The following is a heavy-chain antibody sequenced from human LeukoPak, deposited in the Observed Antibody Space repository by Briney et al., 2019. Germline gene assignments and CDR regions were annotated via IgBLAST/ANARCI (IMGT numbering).Heavy chain of an antibody. CDR1: GFTFNNYY. CDR2: ISISGYST. V-gene: IGHV3-11*04. Sequence: PGGSLRLSCAASGFTFNNYYMSWIRRAPGKGLEWISYISISGYSTYYADSVKGRFTISRDNAKNSLYLKMKNMRPEDTAFYYCARRYDFWSGYYGWFDPWGQGTLVTVSS. J-gene: IGHJ5*02. D-gene: IGHD3-3*01. CDR3: ARRYDFWSGYYGWFDP.